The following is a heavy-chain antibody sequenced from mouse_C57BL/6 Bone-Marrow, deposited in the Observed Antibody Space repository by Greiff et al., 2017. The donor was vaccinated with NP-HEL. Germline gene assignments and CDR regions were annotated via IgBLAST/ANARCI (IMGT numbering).Heavy chain of an antibody. V-gene: IGHV1-15*01. Sequence: VKLMESGAELVRPGASVTLSCKASGYTFTDYEMHWVKQTPVHGLEWIGAIDPETGGTAYNQKFKGKAILTADKSSSTAYMELRSLTSEDSAVYYCTRWNYYGTPFDYWGQGTTLTVSS. D-gene: IGHD1-1*01. CDR1: GYTFTDYE. CDR3: TRWNYYGTPFDY. J-gene: IGHJ2*01. CDR2: IDPETGGT.